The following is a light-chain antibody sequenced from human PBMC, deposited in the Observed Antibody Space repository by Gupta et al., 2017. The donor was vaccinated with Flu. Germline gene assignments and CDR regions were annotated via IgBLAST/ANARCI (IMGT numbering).Light chain of an antibody. Sequence: QSVLTQPPSASGTPGQRVTISCSGSSSNIGAKTVNWYQQVPGTAPKLLIYSNDQRPSGVPDRFSGSKSGTSASLAISGLQSEDEADYYCGTWDDSLKAWVFGGGTKMTVL. CDR3: GTWDDSLKAWV. CDR1: SSNIGAKT. CDR2: SND. J-gene: IGLJ3*02. V-gene: IGLV1-44*01.